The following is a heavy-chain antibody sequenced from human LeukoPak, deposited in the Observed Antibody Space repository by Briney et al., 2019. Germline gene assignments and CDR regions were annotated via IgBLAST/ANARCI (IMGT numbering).Heavy chain of an antibody. CDR1: GGSFSGSY. J-gene: IGHJ4*02. V-gene: IGHV4-34*01. Sequence: KPSETLSLTCVVYGGSFSGSYCSWVRQPPGKGLEWNGEFNHSGRTYSNPPLKSRVTISVDTSKNLFSLKLSSVTAADTPVYYCASLRVITMIVVVNQPHFDNWGQGTLVTVSS. CDR3: ASLRVITMIVVVNQPHFDN. D-gene: IGHD3-22*01. CDR2: FNHSGRT.